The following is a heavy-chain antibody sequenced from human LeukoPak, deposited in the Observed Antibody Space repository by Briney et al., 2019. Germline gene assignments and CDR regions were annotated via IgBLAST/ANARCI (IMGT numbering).Heavy chain of an antibody. CDR2: IYTTGTT. V-gene: IGHV4-4*07. D-gene: IGHD1-26*01. CDR1: SGSIRSYY. CDR3: GRQGYTASYYFFDY. J-gene: IGHJ4*02. Sequence: SETLSLTCTVSSGSIRSYYWGWVRQPPGKGLEWIGRIYTTGTTQYNPSLKSRVTMSVDTSTNQFSLNLRSMTGADTAVYYCGRQGYTASYYFFDYWSQGTLVAVS.